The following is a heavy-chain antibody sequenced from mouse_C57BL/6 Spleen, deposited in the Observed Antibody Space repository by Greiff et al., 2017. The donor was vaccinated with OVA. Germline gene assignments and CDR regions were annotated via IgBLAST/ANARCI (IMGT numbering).Heavy chain of an antibody. CDR3: ARSLITTVVDWYFDV. Sequence: DVKLVESGGGLVKPGGSLKLSCAASGFTFSDYGMHWVRQAPEKGLEWVAYISSGSSTIYYADTVKGRFTISRDNAKNTLFLQITSLRSEDTAMYYCARSLITTVVDWYFDVWGTGTTVTVSS. CDR2: ISSGSSTI. J-gene: IGHJ1*03. D-gene: IGHD1-1*01. V-gene: IGHV5-17*01. CDR1: GFTFSDYG.